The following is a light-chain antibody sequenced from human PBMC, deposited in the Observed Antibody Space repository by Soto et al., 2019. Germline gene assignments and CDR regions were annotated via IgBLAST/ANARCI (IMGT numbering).Light chain of an antibody. Sequence: EIVLTQSPATLSLSPGDRATLSCRASQSISRHLAWYQQKPGQAPRLLICTTSNRATGIPARFSGSGSGTDFTLTIGSLEPEDFAVYYCQQRSNWPLTFCGGTKVEIK. J-gene: IGKJ4*01. CDR3: QQRSNWPLT. V-gene: IGKV3-11*01. CDR2: TTS. CDR1: QSISRH.